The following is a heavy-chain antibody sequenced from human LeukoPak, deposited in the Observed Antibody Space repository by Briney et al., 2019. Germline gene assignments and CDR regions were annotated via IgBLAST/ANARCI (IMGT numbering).Heavy chain of an antibody. CDR2: LKEDVSAR. CDR1: GFSISSHW. J-gene: IGHJ4*02. V-gene: IGHV3-7*01. Sequence: PGGSLRLSCVAAGFSISSHWRSWVRQAPGKGLEWVASLKEDVSARNLVDSVKGRFTISTDNAKNSQYLQMNSLRVEDTAVYYCARGPTYGSRSDFLEFWGLGTLVTVSS. CDR3: ARGPTYGSRSDFLEF. D-gene: IGHD3-10*01.